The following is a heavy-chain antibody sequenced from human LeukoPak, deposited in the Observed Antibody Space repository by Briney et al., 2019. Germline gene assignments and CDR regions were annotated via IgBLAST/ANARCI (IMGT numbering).Heavy chain of an antibody. V-gene: IGHV3-11*04. J-gene: IGHJ4*02. CDR1: GFTFSDYY. Sequence: GGSLRLSCAASGFTFSDYYMSWIRQAPGKGLEWVSYISSSGSTIYYADSVKGRFTISRDNSKNTLSLQMNSLRAEDTAVYYCAKDWGEYFDYVWGSFTSFDSWGQGTLVTVSS. D-gene: IGHD3-16*01. CDR3: AKDWGEYFDYVWGSFTSFDS. CDR2: ISSSGSTI.